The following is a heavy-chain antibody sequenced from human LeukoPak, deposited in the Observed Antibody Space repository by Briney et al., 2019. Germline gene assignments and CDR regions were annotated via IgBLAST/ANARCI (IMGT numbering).Heavy chain of an antibody. CDR3: ARGAVAGTAAFDY. Sequence: PGGSLRLSCAASGFTVSSNHMSWVRQAPGKGLEWVSVIYSGGSTYYADSVKGRFTISRDNSKNTLYLQMNSLRAEDTAVYYCARGAVAGTAAFDYWGQGTLVTVSS. D-gene: IGHD6-19*01. CDR1: GFTVSSNH. J-gene: IGHJ4*02. V-gene: IGHV3-53*01. CDR2: IYSGGST.